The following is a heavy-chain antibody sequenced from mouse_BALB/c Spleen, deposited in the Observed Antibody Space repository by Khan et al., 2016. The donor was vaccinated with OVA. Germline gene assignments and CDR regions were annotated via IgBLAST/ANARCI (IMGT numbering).Heavy chain of an antibody. CDR2: IWSDGST. D-gene: IGHD2-10*01. V-gene: IGHV2-6-1*01. J-gene: IGHJ4*01. Sequence: QVRLQQSGHGLVAPSQSLSITCTISGFSLTNYGVHWVRQPPGKGLEWLVVIWSDGSTTYNSALKSRLSISKDNSKSQVFLKMNSLQTDDTAMYYCARQPYYHYYLMDYWGQGTSVTVSS. CDR1: GFSLTNYG. CDR3: ARQPYYHYYLMDY.